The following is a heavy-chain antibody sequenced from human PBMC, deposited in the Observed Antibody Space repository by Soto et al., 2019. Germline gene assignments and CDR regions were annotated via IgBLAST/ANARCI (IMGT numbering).Heavy chain of an antibody. CDR1: GFTFSSYA. J-gene: IGHJ3*02. V-gene: IGHV3-23*01. CDR2: ISGSGVST. D-gene: IGHD7-27*01. CDR3: SKGELGNSPDAFDI. Sequence: GESLKISCAASGFTFSSYAMSWVRQAPGKGLEWVSAISGSGVSTYYADSVKGLFTISRDNSKNTLYLQMNSLRAEDTAVYFCSKGELGNSPDAFDIWGQGTMVTVSS.